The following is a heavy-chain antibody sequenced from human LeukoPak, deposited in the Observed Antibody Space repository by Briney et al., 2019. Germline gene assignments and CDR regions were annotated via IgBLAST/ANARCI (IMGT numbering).Heavy chain of an antibody. CDR2: ITSSSSYI. D-gene: IGHD2-2*02. J-gene: IGHJ5*02. CDR3: AREPSLPAAITAPGAFDP. Sequence: KPGGSLRLSCAASGFTFSSYSMNWVRQAPGKGLEWVSSITSSSSYIYYADSVKGRFTISRDNAKNSLYLQMNSLRAEDTAIYYCAREPSLPAAITAPGAFDPWGQGTLVTASS. V-gene: IGHV3-21*01. CDR1: GFTFSSYS.